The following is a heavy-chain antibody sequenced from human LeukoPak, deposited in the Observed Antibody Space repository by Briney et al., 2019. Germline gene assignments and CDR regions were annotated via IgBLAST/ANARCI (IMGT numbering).Heavy chain of an antibody. CDR1: GSTFSSYA. D-gene: IGHD3-3*01. J-gene: IGHJ6*02. Sequence: PGGSLRLSCVVSGSTFSSYAMSWVRQAPGKGLEWVSGISSSGGSTYYADSVKGRFTVSGDNFRTTNTLFLQMNSLNAEDTAIYYCARDPGYYDFWSGSSSRDPEGMDVWGQGTTVTVSS. CDR3: ARDPGYYDFWSGSSSRDPEGMDV. V-gene: IGHV3-23*01. CDR2: ISSSGGST.